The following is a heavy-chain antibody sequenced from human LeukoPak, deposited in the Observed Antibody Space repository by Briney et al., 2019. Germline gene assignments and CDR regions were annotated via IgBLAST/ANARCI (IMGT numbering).Heavy chain of an antibody. V-gene: IGHV3-21*01. D-gene: IGHD3-10*01. CDR2: ISSSSSYI. Sequence: GGSLRLSCAASGFTFSSSSMNWVRQAPGKGLEWVSSISSSSSYIYYADSVKGRFTISRDNAKNSLYLQMNSLRAEDTAVYYCASNLGFGELSPDYWGQGTLVTVSS. J-gene: IGHJ4*02. CDR1: GFTFSSSS. CDR3: ASNLGFGELSPDY.